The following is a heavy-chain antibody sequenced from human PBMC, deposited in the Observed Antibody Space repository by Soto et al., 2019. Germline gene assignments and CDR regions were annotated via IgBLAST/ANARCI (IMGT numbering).Heavy chain of an antibody. V-gene: IGHV1-3*05. CDR1: GYTFTSYA. Sequence: QVQLVQSGAEEKKPGASVKVSCKASGYTFTSYAMHWVRQAPGQRLEWMGWINAGNGNTKYSQKFQGRVTITRDTAASTGYRELSSLRSEDTAVYYCARDPDYGDYGTSPADDYWGQGTLVTVSS. J-gene: IGHJ4*02. D-gene: IGHD4-17*01. CDR2: INAGNGNT. CDR3: ARDPDYGDYGTSPADDY.